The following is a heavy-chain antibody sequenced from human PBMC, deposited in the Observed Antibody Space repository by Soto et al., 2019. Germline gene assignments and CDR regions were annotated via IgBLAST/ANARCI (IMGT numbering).Heavy chain of an antibody. J-gene: IGHJ3*02. V-gene: IGHV4-30-4*01. D-gene: IGHD1-1*01. CDR3: ASNSGSPDAFDI. Sequence: SETLSLTCTVSGGSISSGDYYWSWIRQPPGKGLEWIGYIYYSGSTYYNPSLKSRVTISVDTSKNQFSLKLSSVTAADTAVYYCASNSGSPDAFDIWGQGTMVTVSS. CDR2: IYYSGST. CDR1: GGSISSGDYY.